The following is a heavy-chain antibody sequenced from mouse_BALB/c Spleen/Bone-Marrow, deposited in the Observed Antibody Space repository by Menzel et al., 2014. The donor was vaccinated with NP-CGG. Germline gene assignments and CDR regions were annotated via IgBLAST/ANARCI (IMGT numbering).Heavy chain of an antibody. V-gene: IGHV1S81*02. Sequence: VQLQQSGAELVKPGASVKLSCKASGYTFTSYYMYWVKQRPGQGLEWIGGINPSNGGTNFNEKFKSKATLTVDKSSSTAYMQLSSLTSVDSAVYYCTRGLRAWFAYWGQGTLVTVSA. J-gene: IGHJ3*01. D-gene: IGHD3-1*01. CDR2: INPSNGGT. CDR1: GYTFTSYY. CDR3: TRGLRAWFAY.